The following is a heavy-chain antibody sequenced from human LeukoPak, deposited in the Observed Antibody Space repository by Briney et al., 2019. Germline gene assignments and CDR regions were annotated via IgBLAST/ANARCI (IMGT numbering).Heavy chain of an antibody. Sequence: GGTLRLSCTASGFTFSSYGMSWVHQAPGKGLEWVSAISGSGGSTYYADSVKGRFTISRDNSKNTLYLQMNSLRAEDTAVYYCARLGYCSGGSCFSRLDYWGQGTLVTVSS. CDR3: ARLGYCSGGSCFSRLDY. D-gene: IGHD2-15*01. CDR2: ISGSGGST. V-gene: IGHV3-23*01. CDR1: GFTFSSYG. J-gene: IGHJ4*02.